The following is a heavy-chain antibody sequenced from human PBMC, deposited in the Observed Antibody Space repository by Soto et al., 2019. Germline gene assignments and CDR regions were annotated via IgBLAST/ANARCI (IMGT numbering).Heavy chain of an antibody. CDR1: GGSFSGYY. CDR3: ARGPVLLWFGEYGMDV. CDR2: INHSGST. D-gene: IGHD3-10*01. J-gene: IGHJ6*02. V-gene: IGHV4-34*01. Sequence: QVQLQQWGAGLLKPSETLSLTCAVYGGSFSGYYWSWIRQPPGKGLEWIGEINHSGSTNYNPSLKGRVTIAVDTSKYQFTLKLSAVTAADTAVYYCARGPVLLWFGEYGMDVWGQGTTVTVSS.